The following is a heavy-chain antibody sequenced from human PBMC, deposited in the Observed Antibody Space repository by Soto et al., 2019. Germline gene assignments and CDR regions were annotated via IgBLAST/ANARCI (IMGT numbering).Heavy chain of an antibody. CDR1: GGTFSSYA. D-gene: IGHD2-15*01. Sequence: SVKVSCKASGGTFSSYAISWVRQAPGQGLEWMGGIIPIFGTANYAQKFQGRVTITADESTSTAYMELSSLRSEDTAVYYCARVYCSGGSCYPVFYSGHFDYWGQGTLVTVSS. CDR3: ARVYCSGGSCYPVFYSGHFDY. J-gene: IGHJ4*02. V-gene: IGHV1-69*13. CDR2: IIPIFGTA.